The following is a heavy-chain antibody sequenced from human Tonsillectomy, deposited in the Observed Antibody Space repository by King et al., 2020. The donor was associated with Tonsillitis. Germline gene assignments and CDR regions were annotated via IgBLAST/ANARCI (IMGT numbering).Heavy chain of an antibody. CDR2: ISAGSSDI. Sequence: VQLVESGGDLVQPGGSLRLSCAASGFTFSNYHMNWVRQAPGKGLEWVSYISAGSSDIYYTDSVKGRFTVSRDNARSSLYLQMNSLRAEDTAVYYCASARIRGQGTLVTVSS. J-gene: IGHJ4*02. D-gene: IGHD1-14*01. CDR3: ASARI. V-gene: IGHV3-48*04. CDR1: GFTFSNYH.